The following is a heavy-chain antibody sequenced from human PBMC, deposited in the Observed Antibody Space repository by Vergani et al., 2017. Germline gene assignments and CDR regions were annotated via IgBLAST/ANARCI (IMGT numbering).Heavy chain of an antibody. CDR3: TRRSSGIAAATN. CDR1: GFTFSGSA. Sequence: EVQLVESGGGLVQPGGSLKLSCAASGFTFSGSAMHWVRQASGKGLEWVGRIRSKANSYATAYAASVKGRFTISRDDSKNTAYLQMNSLKTADTAVYYCTRRSSGIAAATNRGQGTLVTVSS. J-gene: IGHJ4*02. D-gene: IGHD6-13*01. CDR2: IRSKANSYAT. V-gene: IGHV3-73*02.